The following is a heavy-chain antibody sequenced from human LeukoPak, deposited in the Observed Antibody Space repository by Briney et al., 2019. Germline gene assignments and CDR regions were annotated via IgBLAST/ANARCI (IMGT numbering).Heavy chain of an antibody. Sequence: SETLSLTCTVSGDSVSSDYWSWIRQPPGKGLEWIGYISYSGGTNYNPSLKSRVTISVDTSKNQFSLKLSSVTAADTAVYYCARGPPDCSSTSCYAFDAFDIWGQGTMVTVSS. V-gene: IGHV4-59*02. D-gene: IGHD2-2*01. CDR1: GDSVSSDY. CDR3: ARGPPDCSSTSCYAFDAFDI. CDR2: ISYSGGT. J-gene: IGHJ3*02.